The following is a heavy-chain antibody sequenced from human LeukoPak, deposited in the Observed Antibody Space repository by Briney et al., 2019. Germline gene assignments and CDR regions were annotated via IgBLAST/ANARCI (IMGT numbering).Heavy chain of an antibody. CDR3: ARDRKSGSFPYFDY. CDR2: INPNSGGT. Sequence: GASVKVSCKASGYTFTGYYMHWVRQAPGQGLEWMGWINPNSGGTNYAQKFQGRVTMTRDTSISTAYMELRSLRSDDTAVYYCARDRKSGSFPYFDYWGQGTLVTVSS. CDR1: GYTFTGYY. V-gene: IGHV1-2*02. J-gene: IGHJ4*02. D-gene: IGHD1-26*01.